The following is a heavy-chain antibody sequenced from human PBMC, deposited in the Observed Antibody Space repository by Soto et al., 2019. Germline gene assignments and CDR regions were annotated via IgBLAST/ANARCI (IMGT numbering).Heavy chain of an antibody. J-gene: IGHJ4*02. CDR2: INAGDDNT. Sequence: QVQLVQSGAEVKKPXASVKVSCKASGYTFTNYVMHWVRQAPGQRLEWMGSINAGDDNTKYSQKFQGRVTITTDTSASTAYMELSSLRSEDTAVYYCARESGYPLDYWGQGTLVTVSS. CDR1: GYTFTNYV. V-gene: IGHV1-3*01. CDR3: ARESGYPLDY. D-gene: IGHD3-22*01.